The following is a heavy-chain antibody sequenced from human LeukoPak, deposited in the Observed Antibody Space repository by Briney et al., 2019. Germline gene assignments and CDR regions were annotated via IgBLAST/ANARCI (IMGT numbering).Heavy chain of an antibody. J-gene: IGHJ4*02. Sequence: PGGSLRLSCAASGFTFSRYSMSWVRQAPGKGLEWVSAISGSGGNTYYADSVKGRFTISRDNSKNTLHLQIDSLRAEDTALYYSAEMISAAGYYYHLDYWGQGTLVTVSS. CDR3: AEMISAAGYYYHLDY. D-gene: IGHD3-22*01. CDR1: GFTFSRYS. V-gene: IGHV3-23*01. CDR2: ISGSGGNT.